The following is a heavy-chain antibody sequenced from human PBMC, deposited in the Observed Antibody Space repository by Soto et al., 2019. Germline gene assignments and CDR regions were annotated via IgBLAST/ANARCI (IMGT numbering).Heavy chain of an antibody. D-gene: IGHD2-2*01. CDR1: GGSFRGYY. Sequence: DTLSPTCSVYGGSFRGYYLSWIRQPPGKGLEWIGEINHSGSTNYNPSLKSRVTISVDTSKNQFSLKLSSVTAADTAVYYCARGSAGYCSSTSCYNFDYWGQGTLVPVSS. J-gene: IGHJ4*02. CDR2: INHSGST. V-gene: IGHV4-34*01. CDR3: ARGSAGYCSSTSCYNFDY.